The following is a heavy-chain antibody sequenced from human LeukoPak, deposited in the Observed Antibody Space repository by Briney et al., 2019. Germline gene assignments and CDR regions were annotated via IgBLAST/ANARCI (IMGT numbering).Heavy chain of an antibody. V-gene: IGHV3-23*01. D-gene: IGHD2-21*01. CDR3: AKEICGGDCYLGDAFDI. CDR1: GFIFSNYA. CDR2: ISNSGGRT. Sequence: PGGSLRLSCAASGFIFSNYAMNWVRQAPGKGLEWVSVISNSGGRTYYADSVKGRFTISRDNSKNTLYLQMNSLRAEDTAVYYCAKEICGGDCYLGDAFDIWGQGTMVTASS. J-gene: IGHJ3*02.